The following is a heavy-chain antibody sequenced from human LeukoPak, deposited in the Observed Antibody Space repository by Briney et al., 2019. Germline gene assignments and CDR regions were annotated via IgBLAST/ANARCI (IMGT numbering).Heavy chain of an antibody. V-gene: IGHV3-11*01. D-gene: IGHD6-13*01. J-gene: IGHJ6*03. CDR2: ISSSGSTI. CDR3: AKDRAAIAAAGTYYYYYMDV. CDR1: GFTFSDYY. Sequence: GGSLRLSCAASGFTFSDYYMSWIRQAPGKGLEWVSYISSSGSTIYYADSVKGRFTISRDNAKNSLYLQMNSLRAEDTAVYYCAKDRAAIAAAGTYYYYYMDVWGKGTTVTISS.